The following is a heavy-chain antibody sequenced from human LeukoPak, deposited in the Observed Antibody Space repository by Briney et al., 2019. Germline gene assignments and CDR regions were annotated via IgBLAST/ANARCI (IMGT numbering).Heavy chain of an antibody. V-gene: IGHV3-23*01. Sequence: PGGSLRLSCAAPGFTFSSSAMSWVRQAPGKGLEWVSAISDGGSTIYYADSVKGRFTISRDNSKNTLFLQMNSLRAGDTAVYYCAKGYVTYGYFDCWGQGTLVTVSS. CDR3: AKGYVTYGYFDC. J-gene: IGHJ4*02. D-gene: IGHD5-12*01. CDR2: ISDGGSTI. CDR1: GFTFSSSA.